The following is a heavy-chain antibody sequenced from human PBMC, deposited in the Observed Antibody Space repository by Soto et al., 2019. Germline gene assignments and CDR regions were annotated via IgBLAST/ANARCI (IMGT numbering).Heavy chain of an antibody. CDR3: VRPYYTSSWFPFDR. J-gene: IGHJ4*02. D-gene: IGHD3-3*01. CDR1: GFTFTKFA. V-gene: IGHV3-33*03. CDR2: IWYDGSHQ. Sequence: GGSLRLSCAASGFTFTKFAIHWVRQAPGKGLEWVAIIWYDGSHQYYADSVKGRFTISRDNAKNSLYLQMNSLRVEDTALYYCVRPYYTSSWFPFDRWGQGTLVTVSS.